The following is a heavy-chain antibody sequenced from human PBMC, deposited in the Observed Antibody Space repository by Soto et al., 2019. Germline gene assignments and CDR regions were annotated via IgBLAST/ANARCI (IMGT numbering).Heavy chain of an antibody. CDR1: GFTFSSYA. CDR3: AKVPWDFWSGYLPQGY. D-gene: IGHD3-3*01. CDR2: ISGSGGST. Sequence: PGGSLRLSCAASGFTFSSYAMSWVRQAPGKGLEWVSAISGSGGSTYYADSVKGRFTISRDNSKNTLYLQMNSLRAEGTAVYYCAKVPWDFWSGYLPQGYWGQGTLVTVSS. V-gene: IGHV3-23*01. J-gene: IGHJ4*02.